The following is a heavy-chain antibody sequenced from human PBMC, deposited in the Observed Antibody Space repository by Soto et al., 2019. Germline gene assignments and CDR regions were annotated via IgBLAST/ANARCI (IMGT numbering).Heavy chain of an antibody. D-gene: IGHD2-2*01. Sequence: VSGPTLVNPTQTLTLTCTFSGFSLSTSGVGAGWIRQPPGKALEWLALIYWNDDKRYSPSLKSRLTITKDTSKNQVILTMTNMDPVDTATYYCAHRLRYCSSTSCSYYYYYGMDVSGQGTTVTVSS. J-gene: IGHJ6*02. CDR1: GFSLSTSGVG. V-gene: IGHV2-5*01. CDR3: AHRLRYCSSTSCSYYYYYGMDV. CDR2: IYWNDDK.